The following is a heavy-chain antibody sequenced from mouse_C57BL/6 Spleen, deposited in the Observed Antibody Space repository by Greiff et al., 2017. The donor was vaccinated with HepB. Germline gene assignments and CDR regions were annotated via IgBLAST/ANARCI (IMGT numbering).Heavy chain of an antibody. J-gene: IGHJ4*01. D-gene: IGHD1-1*01. CDR2: ISYDGSN. V-gene: IGHV3-6*01. Sequence: EVKLVESGPGLVKPSQSLSLTCSVTGYSITSGYYWHWIRQFPGNKLEWMGYISYDGSNNYNPSLKNRISITRDTSKNQFFLKLNSVTTEDTATYYCARDLYYYGSSYGAMDYWGQGTSVTVSS. CDR1: GYSITSGYY. CDR3: ARDLYYYGSSYGAMDY.